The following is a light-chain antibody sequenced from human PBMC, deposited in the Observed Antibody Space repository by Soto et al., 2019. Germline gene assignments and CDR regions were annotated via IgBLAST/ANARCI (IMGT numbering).Light chain of an antibody. V-gene: IGKV1-39*01. Sequence: DIQMTQSPASLSASVGDRVTITCRASQTISSYLNWYQQKPGAAPKLLIYSASTLESGVPSRFSGSGFGTDYTITISSLQPADFAVYYCQQTFRTPHTFGQGTKLDIK. CDR2: SAS. CDR1: QTISSY. CDR3: QQTFRTPHT. J-gene: IGKJ2*01.